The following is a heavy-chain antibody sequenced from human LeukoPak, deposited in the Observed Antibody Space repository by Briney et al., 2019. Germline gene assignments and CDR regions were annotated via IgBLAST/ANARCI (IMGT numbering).Heavy chain of an antibody. J-gene: IGHJ4*02. Sequence: SQTLSLTCTVSGGSISSGGYYWSWIRQHPGKGLEWIGYIYYSGSTCYNPSLKSRVTISVDTSKNQFSLKLSSVTAADTAVYYCATSGYSGYGNFDYWGQGTLVTVSS. CDR3: ATSGYSGYGNFDY. D-gene: IGHD5-12*01. V-gene: IGHV4-31*03. CDR1: GGSISSGGYY. CDR2: IYYSGST.